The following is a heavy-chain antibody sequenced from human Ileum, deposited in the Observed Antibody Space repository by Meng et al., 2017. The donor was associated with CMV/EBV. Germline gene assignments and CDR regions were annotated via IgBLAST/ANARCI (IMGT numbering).Heavy chain of an antibody. V-gene: IGHV3-21*03. Sequence: ASGFNYNKSAFSWVRQATGKGIEWVSSISTSGRYIYYDESLRGRFTISRDNAKNSVLLQMKSLTVEDTGVYYCAKSPAVASSSLDYWGLGTLVTVSS. CDR2: ISTSGRYI. J-gene: IGHJ4*02. CDR1: GFNYNKSA. D-gene: IGHD1-1*01. CDR3: AKSPAVASSSLDY.